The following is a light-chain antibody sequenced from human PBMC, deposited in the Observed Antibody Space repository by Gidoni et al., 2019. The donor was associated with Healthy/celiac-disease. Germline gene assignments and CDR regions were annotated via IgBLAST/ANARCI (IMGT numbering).Light chain of an antibody. CDR3: QQGYSTPLC. CDR1: QSISSY. J-gene: IGKJ2*01. CDR2: AAS. V-gene: IGKV1-39*01. Sequence: DIQMTQSPSSLSASVGDRVTITCRASQSISSYLNWYQQKPGKAPKLLIYAASSLQSGVPSRFSGSGSGTDFTLTISSLQPEDFATYYCQQGYSTPLCFGQGTKLEIK.